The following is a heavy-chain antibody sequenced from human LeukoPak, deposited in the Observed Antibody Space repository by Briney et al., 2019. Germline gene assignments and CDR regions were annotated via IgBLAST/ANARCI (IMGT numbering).Heavy chain of an antibody. D-gene: IGHD5-18*01. CDR2: IQHDGGVT. J-gene: IGHJ4*02. V-gene: IGHV3-7*01. Sequence: GGSLGLSCAASGFSFSTTWMSWVRQAPGKGLGWVAIIQHDGGVTFYVDSVKGRFTISRDNAKNSLFLQMNSLRAEDTAVYYCVSGGGRGYGSECWGQGTLVTVSS. CDR3: VSGGGRGYGSEC. CDR1: GFSFSTTW.